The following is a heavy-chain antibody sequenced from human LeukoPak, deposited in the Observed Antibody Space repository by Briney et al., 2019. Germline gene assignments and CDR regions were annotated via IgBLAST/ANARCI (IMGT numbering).Heavy chain of an antibody. J-gene: IGHJ4*02. D-gene: IGHD5-24*01. Sequence: GGSLRLSCAASWFTVSSNYMSWVRQAPGKGLEWVSVIYSGGSTYYADSVKGRFTISRDNSKNTLYLQMNSLRAEDTAVYYCAREAEMATTPGDYWGQGTLVTVSS. CDR1: WFTVSSNY. CDR3: AREAEMATTPGDY. V-gene: IGHV3-53*01. CDR2: IYSGGST.